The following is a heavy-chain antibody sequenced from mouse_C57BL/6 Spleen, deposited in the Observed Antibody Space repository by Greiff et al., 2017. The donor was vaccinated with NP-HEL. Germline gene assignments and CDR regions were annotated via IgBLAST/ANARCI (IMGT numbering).Heavy chain of an antibody. CDR1: GFTFSDYG. CDR3: ARSGGLRQEAWFAY. V-gene: IGHV5-17*01. Sequence: EVKLVESGGGLVKPGGSLKLSCAASGFTFSDYGMHWVRQAPEKGLEWVAYISSGSSTIYYADTVKGRFTISRDNAKNTLFLQMTSLRSEDTAMYYCARSGGLRQEAWFAYWGQGTLVTVSA. J-gene: IGHJ3*01. CDR2: ISSGSSTI. D-gene: IGHD2-4*01.